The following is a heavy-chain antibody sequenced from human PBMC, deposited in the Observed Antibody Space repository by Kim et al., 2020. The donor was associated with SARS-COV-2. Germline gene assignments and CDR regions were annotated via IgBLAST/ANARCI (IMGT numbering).Heavy chain of an antibody. J-gene: IGHJ4*02. Sequence: GGSLRLSCAASGFTFSSYGMSWVRQAPGKGLEWVANIKQDGSEKYYVDSVKGRFTISRDNAKNSLYLQMNSLRAEDTAVYYCARGSHSSGRVITIIVVAPDYWGQGTLVTVSS. CDR1: GFTFSSYG. V-gene: IGHV3-7*03. D-gene: IGHD3-22*01. CDR2: IKQDGSEK. CDR3: ARGSHSSGRVITIIVVAPDY.